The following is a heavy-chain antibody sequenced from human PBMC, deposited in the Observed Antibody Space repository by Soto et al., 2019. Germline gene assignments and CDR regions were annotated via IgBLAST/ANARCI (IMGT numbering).Heavy chain of an antibody. Sequence: KPSETLSLTCAVNGGPFGGFYWTWIRQSPGKGLEWIGEIHHGGSTNYNPSLKSRVTMSLDTSKNQFSLKLTSVTAADTAVYYCARGYRISMVILTTKYSDSCGQRPPVPVS. J-gene: IGHJ5*01. V-gene: IGHV4-34*01. CDR3: ARGYRISMVILTTKYSDS. CDR1: GGPFGGFY. D-gene: IGHD3-10*01. CDR2: IHHGGST.